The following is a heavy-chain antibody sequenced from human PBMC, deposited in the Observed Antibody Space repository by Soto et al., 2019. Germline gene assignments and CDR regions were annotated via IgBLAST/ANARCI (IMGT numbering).Heavy chain of an antibody. CDR2: ISSRSTLI. CDR1: GFTFSRDS. CDR3: ARGEPDRTIDY. Sequence: GGSLRLSCAASGFTFSRDSMNWVRQAPGKGLEWISYISSRSTLIYYADSVNGRFTISRDNAKNSLSLQMNSLRDEDTAVYHCARGEPDRTIDYWGQGTLVTVSS. J-gene: IGHJ4*02. V-gene: IGHV3-48*02. D-gene: IGHD1-1*01.